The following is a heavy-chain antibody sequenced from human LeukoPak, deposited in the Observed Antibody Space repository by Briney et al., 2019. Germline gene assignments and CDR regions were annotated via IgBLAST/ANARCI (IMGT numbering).Heavy chain of an antibody. V-gene: IGHV3-48*03. D-gene: IGHD3-10*02. CDR3: AALGITMIGGV. CDR2: ISSSGSTI. CDR1: GFTFSSYE. Sequence: GGPLRLSCAASGFTFSSYEMNWVRQAPGKGLEWVAYISSSGSTIYYADSVKGRCPISRDNAKNSLYLQMNSLRAEDTPVYYCAALGITMIGGVWGKGTTVTISS. J-gene: IGHJ6*04.